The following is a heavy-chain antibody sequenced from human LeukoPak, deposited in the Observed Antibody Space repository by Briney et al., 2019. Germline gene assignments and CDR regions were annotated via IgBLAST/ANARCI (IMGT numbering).Heavy chain of an antibody. V-gene: IGHV3-20*04. CDR2: INWNGGST. Sequence: GGSLRLSCAASGFTFDDYGTSWVRQAPGKGLEWVSGINWNGGSTGYADSVKGRFTISRDNAKNSLYLQMNSLRAEDTALYYCAREPDGYSSSWYGSAFDIWGQGTMVTVSS. J-gene: IGHJ3*02. CDR1: GFTFDDYG. CDR3: AREPDGYSSSWYGSAFDI. D-gene: IGHD6-13*01.